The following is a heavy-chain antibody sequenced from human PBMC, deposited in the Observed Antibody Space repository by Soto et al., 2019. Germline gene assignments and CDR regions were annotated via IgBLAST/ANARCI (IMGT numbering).Heavy chain of an antibody. CDR2: ISGSDGAT. D-gene: IGHD3-10*01. CDR1: GFTFSNFV. V-gene: IGHV3-23*01. CDR3: AKDGSGIPLDV. J-gene: IGHJ6*02. Sequence: QTGGSLRLSCAASGFTFSNFVMNWVRQAPGQRLEWVSTISGSDGATYYADSVKGRFTISRDNSKNTLYLQMNSLRGDDTAIYYCAKDGSGIPLDVWGQGTAVTVSS.